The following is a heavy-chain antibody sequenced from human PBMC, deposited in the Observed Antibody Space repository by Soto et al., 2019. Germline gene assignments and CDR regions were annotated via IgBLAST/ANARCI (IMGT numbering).Heavy chain of an antibody. D-gene: IGHD4-17*01. CDR2: VSGRGGST. J-gene: IGHJ6*02. CDR1: GFTFNHYA. V-gene: IGHV3-23*01. CDR3: AKDSTVTTSLYVYYYGFDV. Sequence: VQLLESGGGLVQPGGSLRLACTASGFTFNHYAMSWVRQAPGKGLEWVSAVSGRGGSTKYADSVKGRFIISRDNSNSTLYLQMDSLRGEDTAVYYGAKDSTVTTSLYVYYYGFDVWGQGTTVTVSS.